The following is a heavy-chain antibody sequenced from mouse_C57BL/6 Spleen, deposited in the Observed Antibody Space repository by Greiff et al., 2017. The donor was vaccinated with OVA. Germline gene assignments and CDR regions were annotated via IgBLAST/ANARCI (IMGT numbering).Heavy chain of an antibody. D-gene: IGHD2-1*01. V-gene: IGHV1-4*01. CDR1: GYTFTSYT. Sequence: VQVVESGAELARPGASVKMSCKASGYTFTSYTMHWVKQRPGQGLEWIGYINPSSGYTKYNQKFKDKATLTADKSSSTAYMQLSSLTSEDSAVYYCARGGNYDAMDYWGQGTSVTVSS. CDR2: INPSSGYT. J-gene: IGHJ4*01. CDR3: ARGGNYDAMDY.